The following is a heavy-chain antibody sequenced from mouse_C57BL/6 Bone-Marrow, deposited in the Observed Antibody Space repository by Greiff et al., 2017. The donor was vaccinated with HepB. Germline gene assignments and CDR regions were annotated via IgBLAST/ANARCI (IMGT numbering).Heavy chain of an antibody. J-gene: IGHJ2*01. CDR2: IDPEDGDT. CDR1: GFNIKDYY. Sequence: VQLQQSGAELVKPGASVKLSCTASGFNIKDYYMHWVKQRTEQGLEWIGRIDPEDGDTKYAPKFQGKATITADTSSNTAYLQLSSLTSEDTAVYYCASGGSKDGYFVFDYWGQGTTLTVSS. CDR3: ASGGSKDGYFVFDY. V-gene: IGHV14-2*01. D-gene: IGHD2-3*01.